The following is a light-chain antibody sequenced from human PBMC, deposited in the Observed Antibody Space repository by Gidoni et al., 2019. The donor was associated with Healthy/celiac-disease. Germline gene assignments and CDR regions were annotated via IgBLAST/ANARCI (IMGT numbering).Light chain of an antibody. CDR3: QQSDSTSWT. V-gene: IGKV1-39*01. Sequence: DTQMTQSPSSLSASVGDRVTITCRASQSISSYLNWYQQKPGKAPKLLIYSASSLQSGVPSRFSGSGSGTDFTLTISSLQPEDFATYYCQQSDSTSWTFGQGTKVEIK. CDR1: QSISSY. J-gene: IGKJ1*01. CDR2: SAS.